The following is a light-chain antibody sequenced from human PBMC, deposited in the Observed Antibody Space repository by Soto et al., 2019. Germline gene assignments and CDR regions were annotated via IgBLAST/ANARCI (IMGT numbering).Light chain of an antibody. V-gene: IGKV1-39*01. CDR2: AAS. J-gene: IGKJ4*01. Sequence: DIQMTQSPSSLSASVGDRVTITCRASQSISSYLNWYQQKPGKAPKLLIYAASTLQSGVPSRFSGSGSGTDSTLTISCLQSEDFATYYCQQYYSYPLTFGGGTKVDIK. CDR3: QQYYSYPLT. CDR1: QSISSY.